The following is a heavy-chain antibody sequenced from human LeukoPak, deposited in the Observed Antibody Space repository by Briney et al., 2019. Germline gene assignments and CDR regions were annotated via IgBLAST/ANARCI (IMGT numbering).Heavy chain of an antibody. CDR2: INQDGSEK. D-gene: IGHD3-10*01. V-gene: IGHV3-7*01. CDR1: GFSFSSYW. J-gene: IGHJ4*02. Sequence: QPGGSLRLSCAASGFSFSSYWMTWVRQTPEKGLEWVANINQDGSEKYYVDSVKGRFTISRDNSKNTLYLQMNSLRAEDTAVYYCAKEPMVRGVNLDYWGQGTLVTVSS. CDR3: AKEPMVRGVNLDY.